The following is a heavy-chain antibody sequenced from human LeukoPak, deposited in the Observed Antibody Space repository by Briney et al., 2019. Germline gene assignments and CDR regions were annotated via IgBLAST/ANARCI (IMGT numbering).Heavy chain of an antibody. D-gene: IGHD3-22*01. CDR2: IDSDGSNT. CDR3: ARDRRGYYDSSGYLDAFDI. V-gene: IGHV3-74*01. CDR1: GFTFSSYW. Sequence: PGGSLRLSCVGSGFTFSSYWMHWVRQAPGEGLAWVSLIDSDGSNTNYADSVKGRFTISRDNAKNSLYLQMNSLRAEDTAVYYCARDRRGYYDSSGYLDAFDIWGQGTMVTVSS. J-gene: IGHJ3*02.